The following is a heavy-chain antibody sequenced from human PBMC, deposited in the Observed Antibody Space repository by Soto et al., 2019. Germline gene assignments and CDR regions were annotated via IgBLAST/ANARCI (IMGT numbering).Heavy chain of an antibody. CDR1: GGTFSSYA. CDR2: IIPIFGTA. Sequence: SVKVSCTASGGTFSSYAISWVRQAPGQGLEWMGGIIPIFGTANYAQKFQGRVTITADESTSTAYMELSSLRSEDTAVYYCARSPPTWNWFDPRGQGNLVTVSS. J-gene: IGHJ5*02. CDR3: ARSPPTWNWFDP. V-gene: IGHV1-69*13.